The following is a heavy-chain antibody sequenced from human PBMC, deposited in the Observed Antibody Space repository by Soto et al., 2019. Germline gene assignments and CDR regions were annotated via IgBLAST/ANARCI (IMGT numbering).Heavy chain of an antibody. CDR3: AKRVPQTSRYFDL. D-gene: IGHD2-2*01. CDR1: GFTFSRYG. CDR2: ISENGVSR. J-gene: IGHJ2*01. V-gene: IGHV3-23*01. Sequence: EVQLLESGGGLVQSGGSLRLSCAASGFTFSRYGMSWFRQAPGKGLEWVSTISENGVSRYYTDSVKGRFTISRDNSKDTVYLQLNSLRAEDTALYYCAKRVPQTSRYFDLWGRGTLVTVST.